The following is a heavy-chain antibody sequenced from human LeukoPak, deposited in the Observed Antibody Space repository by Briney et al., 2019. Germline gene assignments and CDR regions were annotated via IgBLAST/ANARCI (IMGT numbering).Heavy chain of an antibody. CDR3: ARNPTGYCSSTSCYEDY. Sequence: GRSLRLSCAASGFTFSSYAMHWVRQAPGKGLEWVAVISYDGSNKYYADSVKGRFTISRDNSKNTLYLQMISLRAEDTAVYYCARNPTGYCSSTSCYEDYWGQGTLVTVSS. J-gene: IGHJ4*02. CDR2: ISYDGSNK. V-gene: IGHV3-30*04. CDR1: GFTFSSYA. D-gene: IGHD2-2*01.